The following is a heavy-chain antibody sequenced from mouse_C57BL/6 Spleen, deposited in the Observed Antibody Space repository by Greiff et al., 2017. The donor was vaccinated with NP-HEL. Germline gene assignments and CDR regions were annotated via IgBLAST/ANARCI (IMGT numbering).Heavy chain of an antibody. CDR1: GYTFTSYW. J-gene: IGHJ4*01. CDR2: IDPSDSYT. Sequence: VQLQQPGAELVRPGTSVKLSCKASGYTFTSYWMHWVKQRPGQGLEWIGVIDPSDSYTNYNQKFKGKATLTVDTSSSTAYMQLSSLTSEDSAVYYCAEGTGDYYAMDYWGQGTSVTVSS. V-gene: IGHV1-59*01. CDR3: AEGTGDYYAMDY. D-gene: IGHD3-3*01.